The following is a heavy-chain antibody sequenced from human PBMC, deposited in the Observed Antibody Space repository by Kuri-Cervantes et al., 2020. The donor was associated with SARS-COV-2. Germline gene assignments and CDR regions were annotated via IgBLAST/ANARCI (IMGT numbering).Heavy chain of an antibody. CDR2: IYYSGST. D-gene: IGHD5-18*01. J-gene: IGHJ3*02. CDR3: ARDRGYSYAEGAFDI. V-gene: IGHV4-59*01. CDR1: SGSISSYY. Sequence: SETRSLTSTVASGSISSYYWSWNRQPPGKVLEWIGYIYYSGSTNYNSSPKSRVTISVDTSKNQFSLKLSSVTAADTAVYYCARDRGYSYAEGAFDIWGQGTMVTVSS.